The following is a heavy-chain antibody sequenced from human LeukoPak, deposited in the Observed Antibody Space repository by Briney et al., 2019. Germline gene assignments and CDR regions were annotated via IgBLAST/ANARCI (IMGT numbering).Heavy chain of an antibody. Sequence: GGSLRLSCAASGFTFSSYSLNWVRQAPGKGLEWVSYISSSSSTIYYADSVKGRFTISRDNATNSLYLQMNSLRAEDTAVYYCARERGVTERRFDYWGQGTLVTVSS. CDR3: ARERGVTERRFDY. CDR2: ISSSSSTI. V-gene: IGHV3-48*01. CDR1: GFTFSSYS. J-gene: IGHJ4*02. D-gene: IGHD2-21*02.